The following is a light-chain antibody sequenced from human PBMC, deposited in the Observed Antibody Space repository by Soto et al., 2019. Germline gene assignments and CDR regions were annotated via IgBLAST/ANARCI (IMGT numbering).Light chain of an antibody. CDR1: QSVSSSY. V-gene: IGKV3-20*01. CDR2: GAS. CDR3: HQYGSPPRT. Sequence: EIVLTQSPGTLSLSPGERATLSCRASQSVSSSYFAWYQQTPRQAPRLLIYGASSRATGIPDRFSGSGSGTDFPLTISRLEPEDFAVYYCHQYGSPPRTFGQGTKVDIK. J-gene: IGKJ1*01.